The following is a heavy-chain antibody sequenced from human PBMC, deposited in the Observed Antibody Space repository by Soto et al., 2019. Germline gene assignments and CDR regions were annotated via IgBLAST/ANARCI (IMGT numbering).Heavy chain of an antibody. Sequence: QAQVVQSGAEVRKPGSSVKLSCKASEGTFNSYAIAWVRQAPGQGLEWMGGIIPYYNTLNYAQKFQDRVTISADDSTNTVYMELSSLRSDDTAVYFCASGASRWDPYVFDSWAQGTLVTVSS. CDR1: EGTFNSYA. D-gene: IGHD6-13*01. CDR2: IIPYYNTL. CDR3: ASGASRWDPYVFDS. V-gene: IGHV1-69*01. J-gene: IGHJ4*02.